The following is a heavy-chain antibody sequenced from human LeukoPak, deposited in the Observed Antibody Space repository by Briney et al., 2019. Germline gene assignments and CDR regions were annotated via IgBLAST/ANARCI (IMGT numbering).Heavy chain of an antibody. V-gene: IGHV3-30-3*01. CDR2: ISYDGSNK. CDR3: ARGFPYDDPTEGYYYLMDV. D-gene: IGHD4-17*01. J-gene: IGHJ6*02. CDR1: GFTFSSYP. Sequence: GRSLRLSCAASGFTFSSYPMHWVRQAPGKGLEWVSVISYDGSNKYYPDSVKGRFTISRDNSKNMFYVQINSLRPEDTAVYYCARGFPYDDPTEGYYYLMDVWGQGTTVTVSS.